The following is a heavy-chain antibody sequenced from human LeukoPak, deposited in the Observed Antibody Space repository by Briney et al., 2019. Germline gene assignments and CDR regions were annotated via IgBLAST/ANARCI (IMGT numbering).Heavy chain of an antibody. V-gene: IGHV3-23*01. J-gene: IGHJ5*02. CDR1: RFSFSFSA. Sequence: GGSLRLSCEPSRFSFSFSAMSWVRQAPPTGLEWVSTINANAINTHYAHSLKGPFTTSRDNTKSTLYMQLNTVRDEDTAVYYCAKPIGGGITVTADWFDPWGQGTLVTVS. CDR2: INANAINT. CDR3: AKPIGGGITVTADWFDP. D-gene: IGHD6-19*01.